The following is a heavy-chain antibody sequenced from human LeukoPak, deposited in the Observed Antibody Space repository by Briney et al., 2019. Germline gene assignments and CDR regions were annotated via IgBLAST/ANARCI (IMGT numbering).Heavy chain of an antibody. J-gene: IGHJ6*03. Sequence: GGSLRLSCAASGFTFTNYAMNWVRQPPGKGLEWISYISSGVISSGGDPIHYADSVRGRFTISRDNAKNSLYLQMNSLRGDDTAVYYCAREWDLPGAYYMDVWGKGTTVTVSS. CDR3: AREWDLPGAYYMDV. CDR2: ISSGVISSGGDPI. CDR1: GFTFTNYA. V-gene: IGHV3-48*01. D-gene: IGHD1-26*01.